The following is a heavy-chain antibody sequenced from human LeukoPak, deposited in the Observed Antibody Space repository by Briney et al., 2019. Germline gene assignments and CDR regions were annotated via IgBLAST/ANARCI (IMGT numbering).Heavy chain of an antibody. CDR3: AWSRYYVPFYYMDV. CDR1: GYTFTSYG. D-gene: IGHD3-3*01. V-gene: IGHV1-18*01. CDR2: ISAYNGNT. Sequence: GASVKVSCKASGYTFTSYGISWVRQAPGQGLGRMGWISAYNGNTNYAQKLQGRVTMTTDTSTSTAYMELRSLRSDDTAVYYCAWSRYYVPFYYMDVWGKGTTVTVSS. J-gene: IGHJ6*03.